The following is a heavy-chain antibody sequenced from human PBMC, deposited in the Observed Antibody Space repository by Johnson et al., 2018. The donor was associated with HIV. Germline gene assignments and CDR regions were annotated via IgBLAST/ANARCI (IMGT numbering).Heavy chain of an antibody. J-gene: IGHJ3*02. V-gene: IGHV3-30*14. CDR3: ARGKAFDI. CDR1: GFTFSSYT. CDR2: ISYDGSSK. Sequence: QVQLVESGGGVVQPGRSLRLSCAASGFTFSSYTMHWVRHVPDKGLEWVALISYDGSSKYYADSVKGRFTISRDNSKNTLYLQMNSLRAVDTAVYYCARGKAFDIWGQGTMVTVSS.